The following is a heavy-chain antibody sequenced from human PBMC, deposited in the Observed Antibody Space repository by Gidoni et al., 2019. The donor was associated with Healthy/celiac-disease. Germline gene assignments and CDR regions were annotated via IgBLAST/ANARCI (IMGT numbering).Heavy chain of an antibody. CDR2: INHSGST. Sequence: GDGLEWIGEINHSGSTNYNPSLKSRVTISVDTSKNQFSLKLSSVTAADTAVYYCARGRSRLDVWGQGTTVTVSS. CDR3: ARGRSRLDV. V-gene: IGHV4-34*01. J-gene: IGHJ6*02. D-gene: IGHD2-15*01.